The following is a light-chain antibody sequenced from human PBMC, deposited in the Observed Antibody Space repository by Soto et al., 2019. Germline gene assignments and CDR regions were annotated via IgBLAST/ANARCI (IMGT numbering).Light chain of an antibody. J-gene: IGKJ1*01. Sequence: DIQLTQSPSFLSASVGDRITITCRASQGINSNLAWYQQKPGKAPKLLIYAASTLQSGVPSRFSGSGFGIEFPLTISSLQPEDFATNYCQQLNSYPWTFGQGTKVEIK. CDR1: QGINSN. V-gene: IGKV1-9*01. CDR2: AAS. CDR3: QQLNSYPWT.